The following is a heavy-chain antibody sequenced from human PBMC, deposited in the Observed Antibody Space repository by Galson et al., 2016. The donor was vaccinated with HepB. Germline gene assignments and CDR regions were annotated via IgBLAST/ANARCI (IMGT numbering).Heavy chain of an antibody. CDR1: GFSLRSNDVG. Sequence: PALVKPTQTLTLTCTLSGFSLRSNDVGVAWTRQAPGKALEWLTIIYWDGEKKYIPSLRGRLTITEATSKNQVVLTLTNVDSLDTGTYYCARRPGRGDGSAFDLWGRGTLVTVSS. CDR2: IYWDGEK. J-gene: IGHJ2*01. D-gene: IGHD1-26*01. CDR3: ARRPGRGDGSAFDL. V-gene: IGHV2-5*02.